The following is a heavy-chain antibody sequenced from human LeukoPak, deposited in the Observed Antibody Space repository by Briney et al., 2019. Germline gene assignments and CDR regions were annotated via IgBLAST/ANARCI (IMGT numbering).Heavy chain of an antibody. CDR1: GYAFTSYG. CDR3: ARLTGIAARPGWFDP. J-gene: IGHJ5*02. D-gene: IGHD6-6*01. CDR2: ISAYNGNT. Sequence: ASVKVSCKASGYAFTSYGISWVRQAPGQGLEWMGWISAYNGNTNYAQKLQGRVTMTTDTSTSTAYMELRSLRSDDTAVYYCARLTGIAARPGWFDPWGQGTLVTVSS. V-gene: IGHV1-18*01.